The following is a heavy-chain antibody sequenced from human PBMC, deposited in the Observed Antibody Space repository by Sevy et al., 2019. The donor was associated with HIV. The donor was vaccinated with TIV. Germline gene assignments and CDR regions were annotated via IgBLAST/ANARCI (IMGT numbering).Heavy chain of an antibody. D-gene: IGHD6-13*01. CDR2: IWYDGSNK. CDR3: AREGGGGSSPGFDY. V-gene: IGHV3-33*01. J-gene: IGHJ4*02. CDR1: GFTFSSYG. Sequence: GGSLGLSCAASGFTFSSYGMHWVRQAPGKGLEWVAVIWYDGSNKYYADSVKGRFTISRDKSKNTLSLQMNSLRVEDTAVYYCAREGGGGSSPGFDYWGQGTLVTVSS.